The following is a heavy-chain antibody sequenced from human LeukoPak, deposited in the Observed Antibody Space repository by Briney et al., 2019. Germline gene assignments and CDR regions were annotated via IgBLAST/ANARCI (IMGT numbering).Heavy chain of an antibody. CDR2: INAESGET. CDR3: ARGTYYYDSSGYYSYYFDY. CDR1: GYTFTSYG. D-gene: IGHD3-22*01. J-gene: IGHJ4*02. V-gene: IGHV1-2*02. Sequence: ASVKVSCKASGYTFTSYGISWVRHAPGQGLEWVGWINAESGETKYAQKFQSRVTRTRDTSISTAYMELSRLRSDDTAVYYCARGTYYYDSSGYYSYYFDYWGQGTLVTVSS.